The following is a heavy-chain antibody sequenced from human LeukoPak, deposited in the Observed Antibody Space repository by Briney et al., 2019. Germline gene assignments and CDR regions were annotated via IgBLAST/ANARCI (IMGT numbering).Heavy chain of an antibody. V-gene: IGHV4-61*02. CDR1: GGSISSGSYY. Sequence: PSETLSLTCTVSGGSISSGSYYWSWIRQPAGKGLEWIGRIYTSGSTNYNPSLKSRVTISVDTSKNQFSLKLSSVTAADTAVYYCARVSGSGSYYKLYYYYYYMDVWGKGTTVTVSS. CDR2: IYTSGST. D-gene: IGHD3-10*01. CDR3: ARVSGSGSYYKLYYYYYYMDV. J-gene: IGHJ6*03.